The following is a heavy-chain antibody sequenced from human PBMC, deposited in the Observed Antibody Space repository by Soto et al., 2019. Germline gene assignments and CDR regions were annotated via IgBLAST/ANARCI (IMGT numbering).Heavy chain of an antibody. V-gene: IGHV1-69*06. J-gene: IGHJ4*02. CDR3: ARGGYYYDSSGYYYV. D-gene: IGHD3-22*01. Sequence: SVKVSCKASGGTFSSYAISWVRRAPGQGLEWMGGIIPIFGTANYAQKFQGRVTITADKSTSTAYMELSSLRSEDTAVYYCARGGYYYDSSGYYYVWGQGTLVTVSS. CDR1: GGTFSSYA. CDR2: IIPIFGTA.